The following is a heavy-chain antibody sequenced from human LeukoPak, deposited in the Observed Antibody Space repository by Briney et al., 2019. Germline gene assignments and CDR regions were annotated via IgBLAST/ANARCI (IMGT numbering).Heavy chain of an antibody. V-gene: IGHV5-51*01. CDR2: IYPGDSDT. CDR1: GYSFTSYW. J-gene: IGHJ6*04. Sequence: GESLKISRKGSGYSFTSYWIGWVRQMPGKGLEWMGIIYPGDSDTRYSPSFQGQVTISADKSISTAYLQWSSLKASDTAMYYCARACSSTSCYEEDYYGMDVWGKGTTVTVSS. D-gene: IGHD2-2*01. CDR3: ARACSSTSCYEEDYYGMDV.